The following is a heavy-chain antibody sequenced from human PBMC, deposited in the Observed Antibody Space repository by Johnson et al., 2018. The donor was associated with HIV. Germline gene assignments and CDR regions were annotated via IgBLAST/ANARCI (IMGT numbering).Heavy chain of an antibody. CDR2: IWYDGSNK. Sequence: QVQLVESGGGLVQPGGSLRLSCAASGFTFDDNGMHWVRQAPGKGLEWVAVIWYDGSNKYYGDSVKGRFTISRDNSKNPVYLQMNSLKAEDTAVYYCARVRRGSSWYIAFEIWGQGTMVTVSS. J-gene: IGHJ3*02. CDR1: GFTFDDNG. CDR3: ARVRRGSSWYIAFEI. V-gene: IGHV3-33*08. D-gene: IGHD6-13*01.